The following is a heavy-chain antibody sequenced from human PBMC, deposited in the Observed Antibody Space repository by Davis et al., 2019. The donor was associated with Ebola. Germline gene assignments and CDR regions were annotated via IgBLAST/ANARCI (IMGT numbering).Heavy chain of an antibody. D-gene: IGHD5-24*01. CDR1: GFSLSTYV. CDR2: LWHDGSHT. J-gene: IGHJ4*02. CDR3: ARDFYPNLEMATFMDY. Sequence: PGGSLRLSCAASGFSLSTYVMHWVRQAPGKGLEWVAVLWHDGSHTYYPDSVKGRFTISRDTSKNTLYLQMNTLRDEDTAVYYCARDFYPNLEMATFMDYWGQGTLVTVSS. V-gene: IGHV3-33*01.